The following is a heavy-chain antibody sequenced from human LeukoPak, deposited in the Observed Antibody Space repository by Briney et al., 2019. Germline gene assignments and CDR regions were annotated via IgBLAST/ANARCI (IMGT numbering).Heavy chain of an antibody. D-gene: IGHD3-22*01. V-gene: IGHV4-39*01. J-gene: IGHJ4*02. Sequence: PSETLSLTCTVSGGSINTKTHYWACIRQTPGQGLEWIGSVFYNGNTYYNPSLKSRVTISVDTSKNQFSLRLTSVTAADTAVYYCPKHGEDSTGYYADFYDHCGQGTLVTVSS. CDR2: VFYNGNT. CDR3: PKHGEDSTGYYADFYDH. CDR1: GGSINTKTHY.